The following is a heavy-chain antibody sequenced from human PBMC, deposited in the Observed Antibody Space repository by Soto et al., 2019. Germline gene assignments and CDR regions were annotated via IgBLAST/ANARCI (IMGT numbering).Heavy chain of an antibody. CDR3: GKAGGSELRYFDWPEVGV. J-gene: IGHJ4*02. CDR2: VTYDSSEK. CDR1: GFSFFNYG. V-gene: IGHV3-30*18. Sequence: GGSLRLSCTASGFSFFNYGFAWIRQAPGKGLEWVAVVTYDSSEKYYADSVKGRFTISRDNSKNTVYLQMDSLQHNDSALYYCGKAGGSELRYFDWPEVGVWGQGTLVTVSS. D-gene: IGHD3-9*01.